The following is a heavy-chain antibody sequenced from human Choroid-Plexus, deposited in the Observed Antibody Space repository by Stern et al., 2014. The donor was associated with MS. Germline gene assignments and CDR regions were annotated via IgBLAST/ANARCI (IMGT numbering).Heavy chain of an antibody. J-gene: IGHJ5*02. V-gene: IGHV3-30*18. CDR2: VSYDGSNK. Sequence: VQLLQSAGGVVQPGRPLRLSCVASGFTFGSCAMHWVRQAPGKGLEWVAGVSYDGSNKYYADSVKGRFTISRDNSQNTLYMQMSSLRPEDTAVYYCAKDRQYLTYFFDHWGQGSLVTVSS. D-gene: IGHD2/OR15-2a*01. CDR1: GFTFGSCA. CDR3: AKDRQYLTYFFDH.